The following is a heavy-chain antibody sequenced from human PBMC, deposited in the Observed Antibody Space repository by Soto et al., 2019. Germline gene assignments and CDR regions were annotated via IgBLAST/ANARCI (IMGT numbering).Heavy chain of an antibody. D-gene: IGHD3-22*01. Sequence: PVGSLRLSCAVSGFSFSNAWMRWVRQAPGKGLEWVGRIKSKTDGGTTDYAAPVKGRFTISRDDSKNTLYLQMNSLKIEDTAVYYCTTEVDYYDSSGYYRYYFDYWGQGTLVTVSS. CDR2: IKSKTDGGTT. J-gene: IGHJ4*02. CDR1: GFSFSNAW. CDR3: TTEVDYYDSSGYYRYYFDY. V-gene: IGHV3-15*01.